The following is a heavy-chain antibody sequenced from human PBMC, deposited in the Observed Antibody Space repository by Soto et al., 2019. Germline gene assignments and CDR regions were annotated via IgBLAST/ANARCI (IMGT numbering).Heavy chain of an antibody. J-gene: IGHJ3*02. CDR1: GFTFSSYA. D-gene: IGHD2-8*01. CDR3: AKDLVGLMVYAMVPDAFDI. CDR2: ISGSGGST. Sequence: EVQLLESGGGLVQPGGSLRLSCAASGFTFSSYAMSWVRQAPGKGLEWVSAISGSGGSTYYADPVKGRFTISRDNSKNTLYLQMNSLRAEDTAVYYCAKDLVGLMVYAMVPDAFDIWGQGTMVTVSS. V-gene: IGHV3-23*01.